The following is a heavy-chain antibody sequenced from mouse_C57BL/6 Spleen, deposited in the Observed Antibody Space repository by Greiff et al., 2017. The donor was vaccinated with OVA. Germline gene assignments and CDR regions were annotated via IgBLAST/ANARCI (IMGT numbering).Heavy chain of an antibody. Sequence: QVQLQQSGPELVKPGASVKISCKASGYSFTSYYIHWVKQRPGQGLEWIGWIYPGSGNTKYNEKFKGKATLTADTSSSTAYMQLSSLTSEDSAVYYCARGGYYYAVVATEAMDYWGQGTSVTVSS. V-gene: IGHV1-66*01. D-gene: IGHD1-1*01. CDR3: ARGGYYYAVVATEAMDY. CDR1: GYSFTSYY. J-gene: IGHJ4*01. CDR2: IYPGSGNT.